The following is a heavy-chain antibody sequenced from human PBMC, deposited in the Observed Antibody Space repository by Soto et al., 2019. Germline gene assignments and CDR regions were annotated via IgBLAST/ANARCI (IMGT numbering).Heavy chain of an antibody. CDR2: IIPIFGTA. V-gene: IGHV1-69*13. D-gene: IGHD2-21*02. Sequence: SVKVSCQASGGTFSSYAISWVRQAPGQGLEWMGGIIPIFGTANYAQKFQGRVTITADESTSTAYMELSSLRSEDTAVYYCARGEVVVTAFDAFDIWGQGTMVTVSS. J-gene: IGHJ3*02. CDR1: GGTFSSYA. CDR3: ARGEVVVTAFDAFDI.